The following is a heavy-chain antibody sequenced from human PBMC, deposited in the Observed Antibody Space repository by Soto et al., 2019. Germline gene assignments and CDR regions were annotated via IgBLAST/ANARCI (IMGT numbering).Heavy chain of an antibody. V-gene: IGHV1-3*01. J-gene: IGHJ5*02. CDR2: INAGNSNT. CDR3: ASCRSGIPRWFDP. D-gene: IGHD2-2*01. Sequence: QVQLVQSGAEMKKPGASVKVSCKVSGNTFPNYPIHWVRQAPGQRLEWLGWINAGNSNTKYSQKFQGRVTITRDTAASTAYMELSSLISEDTAVYYCASCRSGIPRWFDPWGQGTLVTVSS. CDR1: GNTFPNYP.